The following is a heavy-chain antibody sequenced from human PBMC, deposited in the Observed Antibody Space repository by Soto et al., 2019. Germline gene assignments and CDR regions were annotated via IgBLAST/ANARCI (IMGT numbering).Heavy chain of an antibody. CDR3: VQGNWWLVS. D-gene: IGHD2-8*02. CDR1: GFTFTDWY. J-gene: IGHJ4*02. Sequence: GGSLRLSCATSGFTFTDWYMSWIRQAPGKGLEWISYIDKTGDTVSYADSVRARFTISRDNAQNSLDLHLNSLTPEDTAVYYCVQGNWWLVSWGQGALVTVSS. V-gene: IGHV3-11*01. CDR2: IDKTGDTV.